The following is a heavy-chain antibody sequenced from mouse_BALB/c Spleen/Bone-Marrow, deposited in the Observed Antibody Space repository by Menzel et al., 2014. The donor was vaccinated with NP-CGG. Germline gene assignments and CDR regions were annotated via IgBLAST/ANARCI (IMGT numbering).Heavy chain of an antibody. CDR3: VREDYYRYYFDY. CDR2: IRSKSNNYAT. V-gene: IGHV10S3*01. CDR1: GFTLNTNA. D-gene: IGHD2-14*01. J-gene: IGHJ2*01. Sequence: EVMLVESGGGLVQPKGSLKLSCAASGFTLNTNAMNWVRQAPGKGLEWVARIRSKSNNYATYYADSVKDRFTISRDDSQNMLYLHMNNLKTEDTAIYYCVREDYYRYYFDYWGQGTTLTVSS.